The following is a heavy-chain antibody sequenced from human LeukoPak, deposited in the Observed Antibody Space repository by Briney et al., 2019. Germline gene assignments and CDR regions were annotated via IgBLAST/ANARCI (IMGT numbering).Heavy chain of an antibody. CDR3: ATCVRGGYVPCDY. CDR1: GFTFSTCA. CDR2: ISYDETNE. Sequence: GGSLRLSCTASGFTFSTCAMHWVRQAPGKGLECVAIISYDETNEYYADSVKGRFTISRDNSKNTIYLQMNSLRVEDTAVYYCATCVRGGYVPCDYWGHGTLVTVSS. D-gene: IGHD2-15*01. V-gene: IGHV3-30*04. J-gene: IGHJ4*01.